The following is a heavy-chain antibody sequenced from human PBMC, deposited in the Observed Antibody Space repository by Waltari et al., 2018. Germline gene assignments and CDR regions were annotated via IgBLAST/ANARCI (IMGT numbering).Heavy chain of an antibody. Sequence: QLQLPESGPRLVRPSETLYLICRVAGVPITSNRHYLAWIRQSPGQGLGWIGTVSYSGTTYISPSLKSRVSVSRDTSKNQVSLILGSVTAADMAVYYCATYIGASVGTAAFDVWGQGTMVTVSS. D-gene: IGHD5-12*01. CDR3: ATYIGASVGTAAFDV. CDR1: GVPITSNRHY. CDR2: VSYSGTT. J-gene: IGHJ3*01. V-gene: IGHV4-39*01.